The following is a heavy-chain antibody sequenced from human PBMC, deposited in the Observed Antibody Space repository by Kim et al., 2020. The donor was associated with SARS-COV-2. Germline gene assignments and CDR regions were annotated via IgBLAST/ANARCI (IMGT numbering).Heavy chain of an antibody. D-gene: IGHD3-9*01. Sequence: ASVKVSCKASGYTFTSYGISWVRQAPGQGLEWMGWISAYNGNTNYAQKLQGRVTMTTDTSTSTAYMELRSLRSDDTAVYYCARDPYDSMTGYYNEYWFDPWGQGTLVTVSS. J-gene: IGHJ5*02. CDR3: ARDPYDSMTGYYNEYWFDP. CDR1: GYTFTSYG. V-gene: IGHV1-18*04. CDR2: ISAYNGNT.